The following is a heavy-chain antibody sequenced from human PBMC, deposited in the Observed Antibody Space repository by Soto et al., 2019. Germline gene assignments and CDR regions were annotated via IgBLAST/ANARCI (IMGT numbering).Heavy chain of an antibody. CDR2: ISGSGGST. D-gene: IGHD3-10*01. Sequence: GGSLRLSCAASGFTFSSYAMSWVRQAPGKGLEWVSAISGSGGSTYYADSVKGRFTISRDNSKNTLYLQMNSLRAEDTAVYYCAKEGLLWFGPGGWFDPWGQGTLVTVSS. CDR3: AKEGLLWFGPGGWFDP. CDR1: GFTFSSYA. V-gene: IGHV3-23*01. J-gene: IGHJ5*02.